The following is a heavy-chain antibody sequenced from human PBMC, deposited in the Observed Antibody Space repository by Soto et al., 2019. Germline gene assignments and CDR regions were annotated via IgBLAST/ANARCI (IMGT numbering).Heavy chain of an antibody. V-gene: IGHV3-7*03. CDR3: VRELGLAY. CDR1: GLTLSNYW. Sequence: GGSLRLSCAASGLTLSNYWMTWVRQAPGKGLEWVANINKDGSQKNYVDSVKGRFTIARDNGQNSLSLQINSLRVEDTAVYYCVRELGLAYWGQGALVTVSS. CDR2: INKDGSQK. J-gene: IGHJ4*02. D-gene: IGHD7-27*01.